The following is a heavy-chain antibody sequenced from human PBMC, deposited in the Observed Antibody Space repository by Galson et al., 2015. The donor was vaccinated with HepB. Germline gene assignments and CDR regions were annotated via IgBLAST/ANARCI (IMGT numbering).Heavy chain of an antibody. Sequence: CAISGDSVSSNSAAWNWIRQSPSRGLEWLGRTYYRSKWYYDYAVSVRSRITINPDISRNQFSLQLYSVTPEDTAVYYCARNVYYDTSGYYYKPGWVDPWGQGTLSTVSS. D-gene: IGHD3-22*01. CDR1: GDSVSSNSAA. V-gene: IGHV6-1*01. J-gene: IGHJ5*02. CDR2: TYYRSKWYY. CDR3: ARNVYYDTSGYYYKPGWVDP.